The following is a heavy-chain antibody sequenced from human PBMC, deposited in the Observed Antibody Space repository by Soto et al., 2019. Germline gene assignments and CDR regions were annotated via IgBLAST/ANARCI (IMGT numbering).Heavy chain of an antibody. CDR3: LKDGDVRVAGTSLF. Sequence: EVQLAESGGGLVQPGRSLRLSCAASGFTFEDFAMHWVRLAPGKGLEWVSGISWNSGTIGYADSVKGRFTISRDNAKNSLYLQMNSLRAEDSALFFCLKDGDVRVAGTSLFRGQGTLVNVS. D-gene: IGHD6-19*01. J-gene: IGHJ4*02. V-gene: IGHV3-9*01. CDR2: ISWNSGTI. CDR1: GFTFEDFA.